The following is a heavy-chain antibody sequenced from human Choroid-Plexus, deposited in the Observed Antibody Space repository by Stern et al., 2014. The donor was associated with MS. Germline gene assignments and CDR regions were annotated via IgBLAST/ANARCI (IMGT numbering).Heavy chain of an antibody. J-gene: IGHJ6*02. CDR2: INPNTGGT. Sequence: QVQLGQSGAEVKKPGASVKVSCKTSGYIFTGYYIHWVRQAPGQGLEWMAWINPNTGGTKYAQKVQGRGTMSRDTSISTAYVELSSLTSDDTAVYYCARDQRGIAIFGVVTDYYYLGMDVWGQGTTVTVSS. V-gene: IGHV1-2*02. CDR1: GYIFTGYY. D-gene: IGHD3-3*01. CDR3: ARDQRGIAIFGVVTDYYYLGMDV.